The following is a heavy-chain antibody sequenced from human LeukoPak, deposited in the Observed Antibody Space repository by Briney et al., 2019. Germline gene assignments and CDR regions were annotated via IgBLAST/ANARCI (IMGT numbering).Heavy chain of an antibody. V-gene: IGHV4-39*01. J-gene: IGHJ4*02. CDR1: GGSISSSSYY. D-gene: IGHD2-15*01. CDR2: IYYSGST. CDR3: ARQLRNCSGGSCYLVDY. Sequence: PSETLSLTCTVSGGSISSSSYYWGWIRQPPGKGLEWIGSIYYSGSTYYKPSLKSRVTISVDTSKNQFSLKLSSVTAADTAVYYCARQLRNCSGGSCYLVDYWGQGTLVTVSS.